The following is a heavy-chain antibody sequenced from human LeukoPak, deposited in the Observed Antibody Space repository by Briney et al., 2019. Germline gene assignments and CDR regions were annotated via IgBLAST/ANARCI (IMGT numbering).Heavy chain of an antibody. CDR1: GFTFSSYA. V-gene: IGHV3-23*01. J-gene: IGHJ4*02. Sequence: GGSLRLSCAASGFTFSSYAMSGVRQAPAKGLDWVSSISGSGGSTYYADSVKGRFTISRDNSKNTLYLQMSSLRAEDTAVYYCAKGSGDYYDSSGYYYKYFDYWGQGTLVTVSS. CDR3: AKGSGDYYDSSGYYYKYFDY. D-gene: IGHD3-22*01. CDR2: ISGSGGST.